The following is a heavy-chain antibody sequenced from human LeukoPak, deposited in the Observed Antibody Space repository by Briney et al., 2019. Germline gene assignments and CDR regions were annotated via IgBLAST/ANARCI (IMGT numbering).Heavy chain of an antibody. J-gene: IGHJ5*02. CDR2: INPSGGST. Sequence: GASVKVSCKASGCTLTRYKIHWVRQAPGQGPEWMGIINPSGGSTTYGQKFQGRVTMTRDMSTSTVYMELSSLRSEDTAVYYCARDEGDYNWFDPWGQGTLVTVSS. CDR3: ARDEGDYNWFDP. CDR1: GCTLTRYK. V-gene: IGHV1-46*01. D-gene: IGHD2-21*02.